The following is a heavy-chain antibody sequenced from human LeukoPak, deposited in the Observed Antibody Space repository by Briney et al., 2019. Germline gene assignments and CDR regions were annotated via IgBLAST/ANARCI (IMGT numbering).Heavy chain of an antibody. CDR2: ISYDGSNK. CDR1: GFTFSSYG. J-gene: IGHJ4*02. CDR3: AKGSNYDY. D-gene: IGHD2-15*01. V-gene: IGHV3-30*18. Sequence: PGGSLRLSCAASGFTFSSYGMHWVRQAPGKGLEWVAVISYDGSNKYYAVSVKGRFTISRDNSKNTLYLQMNSLRAEDTAVYYCAKGSNYDYWGQGTLVTVSS.